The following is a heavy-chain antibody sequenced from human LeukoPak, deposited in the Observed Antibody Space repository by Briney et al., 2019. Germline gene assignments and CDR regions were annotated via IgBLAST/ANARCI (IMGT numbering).Heavy chain of an antibody. V-gene: IGHV3-7*01. CDR2: IKQDGSEK. CDR1: GFTFSSYW. CDR3: ARDPSIAAAGNYMDV. Sequence: GGSLRLSCAASGFTFSSYWMSWVRQAPGKGLEWVANIKQDGSEKYYVDSVKGRFTISRDNAKNSLYLQMNSLRAEDTAVYYCARDPSIAAAGNYMDVWGKGTTVTVSS. J-gene: IGHJ6*03. D-gene: IGHD6-13*01.